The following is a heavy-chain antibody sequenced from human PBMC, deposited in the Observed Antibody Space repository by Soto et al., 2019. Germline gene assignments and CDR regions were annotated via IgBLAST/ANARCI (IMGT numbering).Heavy chain of an antibody. CDR3: ARNVLLWFGEYRN. CDR2: IYYSGST. CDR1: GGSISSSSYY. D-gene: IGHD3-10*01. J-gene: IGHJ4*02. Sequence: QLQLQESGPGLVKPSETLSLTCTVSGGSISSSSYYWGWIRQPPGKGLEWIGSIYYSGSTYYNPSLKSRVTISVDTSKNQFSLKLSSVTAADTAVYYCARNVLLWFGEYRNWGQGTLGTVSS. V-gene: IGHV4-39*01.